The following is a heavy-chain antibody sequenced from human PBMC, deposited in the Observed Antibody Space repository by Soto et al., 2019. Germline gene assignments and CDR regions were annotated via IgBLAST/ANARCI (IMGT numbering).Heavy chain of an antibody. J-gene: IGHJ4*02. CDR3: ARDQDDSSGYYVNG. CDR1: GFTFSSYS. Sequence: EVQLVESGGGLVQPGGSLRLSCAASGFTFSSYSMNWVRQAPGKGLEWVSYISSSSSTIYYADSVKGRFTISRDNAKNSLYLQMNSLRDEDTAVYYCARDQDDSSGYYVNGWGQGTLVTVSS. CDR2: ISSSSSTI. V-gene: IGHV3-48*02. D-gene: IGHD3-22*01.